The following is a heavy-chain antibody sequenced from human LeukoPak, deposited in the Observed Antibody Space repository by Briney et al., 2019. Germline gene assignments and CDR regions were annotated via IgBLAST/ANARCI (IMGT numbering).Heavy chain of an antibody. V-gene: IGHV4-59*01. CDR1: GGSISSYY. Sequence: SETLSLNCTVSGGSISSYYWSWIRQPPGKGLEWIGYIYYSGSTNYNPSLKSRVTISVDTSKNQFSLKLSSLTAADTAVYYCARVHVGYYFESGGINCLDPWGQGTLVTVSS. CDR3: ARVHVGYYFESGGINCLDP. J-gene: IGHJ5*02. D-gene: IGHD3-22*01. CDR2: IYYSGST.